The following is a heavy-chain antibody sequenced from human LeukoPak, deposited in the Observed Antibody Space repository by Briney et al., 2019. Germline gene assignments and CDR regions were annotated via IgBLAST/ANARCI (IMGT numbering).Heavy chain of an antibody. J-gene: IGHJ6*03. CDR1: GGTFSSYA. Sequence: GASVKVSCKASGGTFSSYAISWVRQAPGQGLEWMGGIIPIFGTANYAQKFQGRVTITADESTSTAYMELSGLRSEDTAVYYCARRYYYYMDVWGKGTTVTVSS. CDR3: ARRYYYYMDV. CDR2: IIPIFGTA. V-gene: IGHV1-69*01.